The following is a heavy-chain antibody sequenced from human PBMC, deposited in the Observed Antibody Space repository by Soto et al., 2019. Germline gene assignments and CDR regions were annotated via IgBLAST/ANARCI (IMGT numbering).Heavy chain of an antibody. Sequence: QLQLQESGPGLVKPSETLSLTCTVSGGSISSSSYYWGWIRQPPGKGLEWIGSIYYSGSTYYNPSLKSRVTISVDTSKNQFSLKLSSVTAADTAVYYCARGRFLEWLPLDYWGQGTLVTVSS. J-gene: IGHJ4*02. CDR3: ARGRFLEWLPLDY. V-gene: IGHV4-39*01. D-gene: IGHD3-3*01. CDR1: GGSISSSSYY. CDR2: IYYSGST.